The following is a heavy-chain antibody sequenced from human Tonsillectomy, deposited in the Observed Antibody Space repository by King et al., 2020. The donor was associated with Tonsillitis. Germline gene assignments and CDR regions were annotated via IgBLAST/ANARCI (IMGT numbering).Heavy chain of an antibody. J-gene: IGHJ4*02. D-gene: IGHD3-22*01. CDR2: ISWNSGSI. CDR1: GFTFDDYA. Sequence: VQLVESGGGLVQPGRSLRLSCAASGFTFDDYAMHWVRQAPWKGLELCSVISWNSGSIGYVDSVKGRFTTSRDNAKNSLYLQMNSLRAEDTALYYCAKDRDDSSGYVDYWGQGTLVTVSS. CDR3: AKDRDDSSGYVDY. V-gene: IGHV3-9*01.